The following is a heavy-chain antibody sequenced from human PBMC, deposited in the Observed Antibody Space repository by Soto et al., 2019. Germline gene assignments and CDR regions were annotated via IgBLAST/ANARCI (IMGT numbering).Heavy chain of an antibody. V-gene: IGHV3-74*01. CDR3: ARGGLGNYYNDY. J-gene: IGHJ4*02. Sequence: EVQLVESGGGLVQPGGSLRLSCAASGFTFSRDWMHWVRQSPGKGLVWVPRIKGDGTITNYADSVKGRFTTSRDNAKNTVYLQLNSLTTEDTAVYYCARGGLGNYYNDYWGQGTLVTVSS. D-gene: IGHD3-10*01. CDR1: GFTFSRDW. CDR2: IKGDGTIT.